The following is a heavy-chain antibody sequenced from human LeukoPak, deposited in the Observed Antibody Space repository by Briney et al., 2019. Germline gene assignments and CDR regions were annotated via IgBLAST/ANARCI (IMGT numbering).Heavy chain of an antibody. D-gene: IGHD6-19*01. V-gene: IGHV4-59*01. CDR2: IYYSGST. Sequence: PSETLSLTCTVSGGSISSYYWSWIWQPPGKGLEWIGYIYYSGSTNYNPSLKSRVTISVDTSKNQFSLKLSSVTAADTAVYYCATRPLGAGDFDYWGQGTLVTVSS. CDR3: ATRPLGAGDFDY. CDR1: GGSISSYY. J-gene: IGHJ4*02.